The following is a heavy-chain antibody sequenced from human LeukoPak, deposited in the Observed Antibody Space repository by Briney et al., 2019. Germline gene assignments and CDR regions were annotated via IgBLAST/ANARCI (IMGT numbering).Heavy chain of an antibody. Sequence: GGSLRLSCAASGFTVSSNYMSWVRQAPGKGLEWVSSISGSGSGGSTYYADSVKGRFTISRDNFKNTLYLQMSGLRAEDTAVYYCAKSGYNRFDYWGQGTLVTVSS. V-gene: IGHV3-23*01. CDR1: GFTVSSNY. CDR3: AKSGYNRFDY. CDR2: ISGSGSGGST. D-gene: IGHD5-24*01. J-gene: IGHJ4*02.